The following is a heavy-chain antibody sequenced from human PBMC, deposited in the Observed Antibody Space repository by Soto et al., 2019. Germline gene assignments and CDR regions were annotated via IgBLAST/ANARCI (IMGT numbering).Heavy chain of an antibody. CDR1: GYNFINYW. J-gene: IGHJ6*03. D-gene: IGHD3-9*01. CDR3: AEAGTMTDYYYMGG. CDR2: IFPADSDT. Sequence: PGESLKISCKASGYNFINYWIAWVRQMPWEGLESMGVIFPADSDTSYSPSFQGQVTISVDTSINTAYLQWDSLKASDSAMYYWAEAGTMTDYYYMGGWGKESRFT. V-gene: IGHV5-51*01.